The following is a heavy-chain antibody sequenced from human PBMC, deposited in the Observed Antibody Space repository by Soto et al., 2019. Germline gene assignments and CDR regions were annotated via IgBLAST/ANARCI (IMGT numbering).Heavy chain of an antibody. CDR2: IREDGSEK. V-gene: IGHV3-7*01. CDR3: ARPGSAYVVDALNI. Sequence: ESGGGLVQPGGSLRLSCAASGFTFRSYWMTWVRQAPGKGLEWVANIREDGSEKYYLDSVNGRFTISRDNAKNSLYLQMNSLRVEDTAVYFCARPGSAYVVDALNIWGQGTKVTVSS. CDR1: GFTFRSYW. D-gene: IGHD5-12*01. J-gene: IGHJ3*02.